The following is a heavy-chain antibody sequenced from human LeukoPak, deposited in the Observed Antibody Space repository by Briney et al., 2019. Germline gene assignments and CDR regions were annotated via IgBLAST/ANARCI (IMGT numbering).Heavy chain of an antibody. J-gene: IGHJ3*02. Sequence: GASVKVSCKASGYTFTSYGISWVRQAPGQGLEWMGWISAYNGNTNYAQKLQGRVTMTTDTSTSTAYMELRSLRSDDTAVYYCARAAVMITSGGAIVIGAFDIWGQGTMVTVSS. V-gene: IGHV1-18*01. CDR1: GYTFTSYG. CDR2: ISAYNGNT. D-gene: IGHD3-16*02. CDR3: ARAAVMITSGGAIVIGAFDI.